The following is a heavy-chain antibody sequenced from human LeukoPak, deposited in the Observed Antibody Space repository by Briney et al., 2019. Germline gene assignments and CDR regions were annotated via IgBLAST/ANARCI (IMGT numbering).Heavy chain of an antibody. J-gene: IGHJ5*02. CDR3: ARHSPNWNYEWFDP. CDR1: GGSISSYY. Sequence: SETLSLPRTVSGGSISSYYWSWIRQPPGKGLEWIGYIYYSGSTNYNPSLKSRVTISVDTSKNQFSLKLSSVTAADTAVYYCARHSPNWNYEWFDPLGEGKLVTVSS. CDR2: IYYSGST. V-gene: IGHV4-59*08. D-gene: IGHD1-7*01.